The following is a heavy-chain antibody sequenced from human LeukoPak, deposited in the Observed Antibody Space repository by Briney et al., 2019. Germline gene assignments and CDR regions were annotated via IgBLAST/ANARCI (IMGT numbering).Heavy chain of an antibody. CDR1: GGSFSGYY. CDR3: ARSYGSGSYYNDYYYYYMDV. Sequence: PSETLSLTCAVYGGSFSGYYWSWIRQPPGKGLEWIGEINHSGSTNYNPSLKSRVTISVDTSKNQFSLKLSSVTAADTAVYYCARSYGSGSYYNDYYYYYMDVWGKGTTVTVSS. V-gene: IGHV4-34*01. J-gene: IGHJ6*03. CDR2: INHSGST. D-gene: IGHD3-10*01.